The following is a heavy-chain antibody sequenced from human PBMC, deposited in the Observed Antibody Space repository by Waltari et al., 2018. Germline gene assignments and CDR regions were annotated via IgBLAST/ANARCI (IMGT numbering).Heavy chain of an antibody. CDR3: ARHSEVVIKDITYYYYGMDV. J-gene: IGHJ6*02. V-gene: IGHV5-51*01. Sequence: EVQLVQSGAEVKKPGESLKISCKGSGYSFTNYWIGWVRQMPGKGLEWMGSIYPGDSDTRYSPSVQGQVTISADKAISTAYLQWSSLKASDTAMYYCARHSEVVIKDITYYYYGMDVWGQGTTVTVSS. CDR2: IYPGDSDT. D-gene: IGHD3-22*01. CDR1: GYSFTNYW.